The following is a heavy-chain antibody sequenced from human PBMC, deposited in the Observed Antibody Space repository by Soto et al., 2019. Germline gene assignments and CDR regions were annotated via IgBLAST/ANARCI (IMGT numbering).Heavy chain of an antibody. J-gene: IGHJ4*02. CDR3: ARGRASASYYLPDY. D-gene: IGHD3-10*01. Sequence: GASVKVSCKASGNTFTSYDINWVRQATGHGLEWMGWINPNSGNIGYAQKFQGRVTMTRDTAIRTAYMEVSRLRSDDTAVYYCARGRASASYYLPDYWGQGTLVTVSS. CDR2: INPNSGNI. V-gene: IGHV1-8*01. CDR1: GNTFTSYD.